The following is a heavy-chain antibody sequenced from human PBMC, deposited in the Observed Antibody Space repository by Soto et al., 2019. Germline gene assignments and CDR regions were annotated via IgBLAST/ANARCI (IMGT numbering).Heavy chain of an antibody. D-gene: IGHD6-13*01. V-gene: IGHV1-69*02. J-gene: IGHJ3*02. CDR1: GGAFSTYT. Sequence: QVQLVQSGAEVKKPGSSVKVSCKASGGAFSTYTIIWVRQAPGQGLEWMGRIIPMLNITNTAQSFQDRVTIIADESTSTAYLELSTLRSDDTAMYFCTLGSWSAETFDIWGRGSMVPVSS. CDR3: TLGSWSAETFDI. CDR2: IIPMLNIT.